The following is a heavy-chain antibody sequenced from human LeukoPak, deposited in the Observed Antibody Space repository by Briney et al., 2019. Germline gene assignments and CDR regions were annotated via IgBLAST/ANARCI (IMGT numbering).Heavy chain of an antibody. J-gene: IGHJ6*03. CDR3: ARDRYSSSWPRYYYYYMDV. CDR2: IIPIFGTA. V-gene: IGHV1-69*13. D-gene: IGHD6-13*01. Sequence: VASVKVSCKASGGTFSSYAISWVRQAPGQGLEWMGGIIPIFGTANYAQKFQGRVTITADESTSTAYMELSSLRSEDTAVYYCARDRYSSSWPRYYYYYMDVWGKGTTVTVSS. CDR1: GGTFSSYA.